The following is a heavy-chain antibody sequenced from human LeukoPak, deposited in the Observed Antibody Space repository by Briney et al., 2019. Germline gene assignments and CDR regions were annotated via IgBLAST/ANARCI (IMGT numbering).Heavy chain of an antibody. Sequence: GGSLRLSCAASGFTFSSYWMSWVRQAPGKGLEWVANIKQDGSEKYYVDSVKGRFTISRDNAKNSLYLQMNSLRAEDTAVYYCARDRVESGSFMGYYYGMDVWGQGTTVTVSS. J-gene: IGHJ6*02. CDR2: IKQDGSEK. CDR3: ARDRVESGSFMGYYYGMDV. D-gene: IGHD1-26*01. CDR1: GFTFSSYW. V-gene: IGHV3-7*01.